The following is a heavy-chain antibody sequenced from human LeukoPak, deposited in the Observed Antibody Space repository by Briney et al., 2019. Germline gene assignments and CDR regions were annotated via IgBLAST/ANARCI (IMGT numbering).Heavy chain of an antibody. CDR1: GFTFSSYE. J-gene: IGHJ6*04. CDR2: ISSSGSTI. Sequence: PGGSLRLSCAASGFTFSSYEMNSVRHAAGKGLEWVSYISSSGSTIYYADSVKGRFTISRDNAKNSLYLQMNRLRAEDTAVYYCAELGITMIWGVWGKGTTVTISS. V-gene: IGHV3-48*03. CDR3: AELGITMIWGV. D-gene: IGHD3-22*01.